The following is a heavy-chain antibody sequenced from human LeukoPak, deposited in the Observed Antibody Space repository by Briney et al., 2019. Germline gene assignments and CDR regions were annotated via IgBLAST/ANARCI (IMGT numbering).Heavy chain of an antibody. D-gene: IGHD6-13*01. CDR2: IKSKSDGGAT. J-gene: IGHJ4*02. CDR1: GFTFANAW. V-gene: IGHV3-15*01. Sequence: GGSLRLSCAASGFTFANAWMSWVRQAPGKRLEWVGHIKSKSDGGATDHAAPVKGRFTIWRDDSRNTLYLQMNNLKIEDTALYYCTRQQLVFDCWGQGDLVTVSS. CDR3: TRQQLVFDC.